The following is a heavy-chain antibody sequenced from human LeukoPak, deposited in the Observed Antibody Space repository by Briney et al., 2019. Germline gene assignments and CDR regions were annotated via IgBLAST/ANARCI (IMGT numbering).Heavy chain of an antibody. D-gene: IGHD2-15*01. J-gene: IGHJ4*02. CDR3: ARDARGCSGGSCYLDY. Sequence: NAGGSLRLSCAASGFTFSDYYMSWIRQAPGKGLEWVSYISSSGAIMYYADSVKGRFTISRDNAKRSLYLQVNSLRAEDTAVYYCARDARGCSGGSCYLDYWGQGTLVTASS. CDR1: GFTFSDYY. V-gene: IGHV3-11*01. CDR2: ISSSGAIM.